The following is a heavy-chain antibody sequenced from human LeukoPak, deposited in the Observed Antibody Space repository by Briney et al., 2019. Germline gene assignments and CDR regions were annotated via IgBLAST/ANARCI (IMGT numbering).Heavy chain of an antibody. D-gene: IGHD3-10*01. J-gene: IGHJ5*02. V-gene: IGHV3-23*01. CDR3: AKYVLRGDYYGSGSDHATNWFDP. Sequence: PGGSLRLSCAASGFTFSSYAMSWVRQAPGKGLEWVSAISGSGGSTYYADSVKGRFTISRDNSKNTLYLQMNSLRAEDTAVYYCAKYVLRGDYYGSGSDHATNWFDPWGQGTLVTVSS. CDR2: ISGSGGST. CDR1: GFTFSSYA.